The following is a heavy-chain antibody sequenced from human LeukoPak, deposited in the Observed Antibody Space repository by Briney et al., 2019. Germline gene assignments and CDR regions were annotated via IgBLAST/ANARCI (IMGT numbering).Heavy chain of an antibody. D-gene: IGHD1-26*01. J-gene: IGHJ4*02. V-gene: IGHV1-69*04. CDR1: GGTFSSYA. CDR3: ARDQEYSGSPAPFDY. CDR2: IIPIFGIA. Sequence: ASVTVSCKASGGTFSSYAISWVRQAPGQGLEWMGRIIPIFGIANYAQKFQGRVTITADKSTSTAYMELSSLRSEDTAVYYCARDQEYSGSPAPFDYWGQGTLVTVSS.